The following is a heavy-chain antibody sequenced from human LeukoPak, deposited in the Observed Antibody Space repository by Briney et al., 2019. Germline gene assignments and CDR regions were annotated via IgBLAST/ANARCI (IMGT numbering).Heavy chain of an antibody. CDR1: GFTFSSYS. V-gene: IGHV3-21*01. CDR2: ISSSSSYI. Sequence: GGSLRLSCAASGFTFSSYSMNWVRQAPGKGLEWVSSISSSSSYIYYADSVKGRITISRDNAKNSLYLQMNSLRAEDTAVYYCARGRPHGNDYWGQGTLVTVSS. D-gene: IGHD4-23*01. CDR3: ARGRPHGNDY. J-gene: IGHJ4*02.